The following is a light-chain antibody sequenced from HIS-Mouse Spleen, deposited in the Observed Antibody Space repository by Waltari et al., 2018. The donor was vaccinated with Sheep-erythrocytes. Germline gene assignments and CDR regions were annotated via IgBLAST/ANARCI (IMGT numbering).Light chain of an antibody. J-gene: IGKJ2*01. CDR3: QQYNNWMYT. V-gene: IGKV3-15*01. CDR1: QSVSSN. Sequence: EIVMTQSPATLSVSPGETATLSRRASQSVSSNLAWYQQKPGQAPRLLNYGSSTRATGIPARFSGSGSGTEFTLTISSMQSEDFAVYYCQQYNNWMYTFGQGTKLEIK. CDR2: GSS.